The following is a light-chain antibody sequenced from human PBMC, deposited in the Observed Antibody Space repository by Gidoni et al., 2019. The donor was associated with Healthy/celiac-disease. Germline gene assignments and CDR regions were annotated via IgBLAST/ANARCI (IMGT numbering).Light chain of an antibody. Sequence: ELVLTKSPGTLSLSPGERATLSCRASQSVSSSYLAWYQQKPGQAPRLLIYGASSRATGIPDRFSGSGSGTDFTLTISRLEPEDFAVYYCQQYGSSPPTWTFGQGTKVEIK. CDR1: QSVSSSY. J-gene: IGKJ1*01. V-gene: IGKV3-20*01. CDR2: GAS. CDR3: QQYGSSPPTWT.